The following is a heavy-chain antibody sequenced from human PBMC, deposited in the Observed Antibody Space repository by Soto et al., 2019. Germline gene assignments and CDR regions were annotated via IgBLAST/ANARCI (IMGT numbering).Heavy chain of an antibody. CDR1: GFTLNTFG. Sequence: QVQLLESGGGVVQPGTSLRLSCAASGFTLNTFGMHWVRQAPGKGLEWVAFISYDGRNKFYVDSVEGRFTVSRDSSENTLSLQMNSLRVEDTAVYYCARVEDVSYFSIDYWGQGTLVTVSS. CDR2: ISYDGRNK. D-gene: IGHD4-4*01. V-gene: IGHV3-33*05. J-gene: IGHJ4*02. CDR3: ARVEDVSYFSIDY.